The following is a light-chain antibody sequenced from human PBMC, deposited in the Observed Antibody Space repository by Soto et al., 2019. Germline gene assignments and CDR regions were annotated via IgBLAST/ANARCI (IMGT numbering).Light chain of an antibody. CDR3: SSYTSSSFYV. J-gene: IGLJ1*01. V-gene: IGLV2-14*01. CDR2: DVS. Sequence: QSALTQPASVSGSPGQSITISCTGTSSDVGGYNYVSWYQQHPGKAPKLMIYDVSNRPSGVSNRFSGSKSGNTASLTISGLQAEDEADYYCSSYTSSSFYVFGTGTKLPS. CDR1: SSDVGGYNY.